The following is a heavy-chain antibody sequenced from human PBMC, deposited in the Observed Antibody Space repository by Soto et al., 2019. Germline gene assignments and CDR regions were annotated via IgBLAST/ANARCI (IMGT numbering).Heavy chain of an antibody. D-gene: IGHD5-12*01. CDR2: MNPNSGNT. CDR1: GYTFTSYD. Sequence: ASVKVSCKASGYTFTSYDINWVRQATGQGLEWMGWMNPNSGNTGYAQKFQGRVTMTRDTSISTAYMELSSLRSEDTAVYYCARDLSGYDTYFDYWGQGTLVTVSS. J-gene: IGHJ4*02. V-gene: IGHV1-8*01. CDR3: ARDLSGYDTYFDY.